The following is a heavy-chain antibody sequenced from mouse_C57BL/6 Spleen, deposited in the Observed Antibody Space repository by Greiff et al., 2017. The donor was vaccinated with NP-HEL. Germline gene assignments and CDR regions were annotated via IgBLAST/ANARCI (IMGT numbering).Heavy chain of an antibody. D-gene: IGHD1-1*01. CDR3: ARLGITSYAMDY. CDR1: GFTFSSYG. Sequence: EVHLVESGGDLVKPGGSLKLSCAASGFTFSSYGMSWVRQTPDKRLEWVATISSGGSYTYYPDSVKGRFTISRDNAKNTLYLQMSSLKSEDTAMYYCARLGITSYAMDYWGQGTSVTVSS. V-gene: IGHV5-6*01. CDR2: ISSGGSYT. J-gene: IGHJ4*01.